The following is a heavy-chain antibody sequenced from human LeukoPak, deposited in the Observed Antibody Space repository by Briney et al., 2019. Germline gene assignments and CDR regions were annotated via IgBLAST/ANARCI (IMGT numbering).Heavy chain of an antibody. D-gene: IGHD5-18*01. CDR1: GGTFSSYA. CDR3: ARRGYSYGPSYYYGMDV. V-gene: IGHV1-69*13. J-gene: IGHJ6*02. Sequence: ASVNVSCKASGGTFSSYAISWVRQAPGQGLEWMGGIIPIFGTANYAQKFQGRVTITADESTSTAYMELSSLRSEDTAVYYCARRGYSYGPSYYYGMDVWGQGTTVTVSS. CDR2: IIPIFGTA.